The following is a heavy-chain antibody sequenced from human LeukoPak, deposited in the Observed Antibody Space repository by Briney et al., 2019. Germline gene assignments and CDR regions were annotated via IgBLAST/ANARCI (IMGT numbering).Heavy chain of an antibody. CDR2: IYTSGST. Sequence: SETLSLTCTVSGGSISSYCWSWIRQPAGKGLEWIGRIYTSGSTNYNPSLKSRVTMSVDTSKNQFSLKLSSVTAADTAVYYCARDRSKLVPYYGMDVWGQGTTVTVSS. CDR1: GGSISSYC. J-gene: IGHJ6*02. V-gene: IGHV4-4*07. CDR3: ARDRSKLVPYYGMDV. D-gene: IGHD1-26*01.